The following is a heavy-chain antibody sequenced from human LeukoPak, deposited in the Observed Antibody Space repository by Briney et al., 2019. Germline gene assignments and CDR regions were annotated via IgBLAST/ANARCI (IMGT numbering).Heavy chain of an antibody. D-gene: IGHD3-22*01. Sequence: GGSLRLSCAASGFTFSNYAMHWVRQAPGKGLEWVAVISYDGSNKYYADSVKGRFTISRDNSKNTLYLQMNSLRAEDTAVYYCARDGYDSSGLFDYWGQGTLVTVSS. CDR1: GFTFSNYA. V-gene: IGHV3-30-3*01. CDR2: ISYDGSNK. J-gene: IGHJ4*02. CDR3: ARDGYDSSGLFDY.